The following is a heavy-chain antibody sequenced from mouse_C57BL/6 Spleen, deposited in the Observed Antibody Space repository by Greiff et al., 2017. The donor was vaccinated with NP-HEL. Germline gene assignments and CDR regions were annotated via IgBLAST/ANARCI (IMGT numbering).Heavy chain of an antibody. J-gene: IGHJ2*01. Sequence: VQLKESGPVLVKPGASVKMSCKASGYTFTDYYMNWVKQSHGKSLEWIGVINPYNGGTSYNQKFKGKATLTVDKSSSTAYMELNSLTSEDSAVYYCARRWLLLFDYWGQGTTLTVSS. D-gene: IGHD2-3*01. CDR3: ARRWLLLFDY. V-gene: IGHV1-19*01. CDR1: GYTFTDYY. CDR2: INPYNGGT.